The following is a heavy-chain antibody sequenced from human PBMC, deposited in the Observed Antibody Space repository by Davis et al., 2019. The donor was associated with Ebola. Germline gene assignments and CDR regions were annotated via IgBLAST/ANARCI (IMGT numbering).Heavy chain of an antibody. CDR3: ARGYYDFWSGPQGGMDV. V-gene: IGHV4-59*08. D-gene: IGHD3-3*01. CDR1: GGSISSYY. Sequence: SETLSLTCTVPGGSISSYYWSWIRQPPGKGLEWIAYIYYSGSTNYNPSLKSRVTISVDTSKNQFSLKLSSVTAADTAVYYCARGYYDFWSGPQGGMDVWGQGTTVTVSS. J-gene: IGHJ6*02. CDR2: IYYSGST.